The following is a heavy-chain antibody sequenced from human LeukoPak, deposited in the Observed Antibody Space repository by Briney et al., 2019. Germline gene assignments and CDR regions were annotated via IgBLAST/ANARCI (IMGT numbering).Heavy chain of an antibody. CDR1: GFTFSSYE. Sequence: PGGSLRLSCAASGFTFSSYEMNWVRQAPGKGLEWVSYISGSSSVTYYADSVKGRFTISRDNAKNSLYLQMNRLRAEDTAVYYCARDLSSAWSILVDLGQGTLVTVSS. CDR2: ISGSSSVT. V-gene: IGHV3-48*03. D-gene: IGHD6-19*01. CDR3: ARDLSSAWSILVD. J-gene: IGHJ4*02.